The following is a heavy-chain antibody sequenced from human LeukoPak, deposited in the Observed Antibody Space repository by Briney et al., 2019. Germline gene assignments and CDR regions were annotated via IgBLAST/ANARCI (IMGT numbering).Heavy chain of an antibody. CDR1: GGSISSSSYY. CDR2: INHSGST. J-gene: IGHJ1*01. V-gene: IGHV4-39*07. D-gene: IGHD3-9*01. Sequence: SEALSLTCTVSGGSISSSSYYWGWIRQPPGKGLEWIGEINHSGSTNYNPSLKSRVTISVDTSKNQFSLKLSSVTAADTAVYYCARGAHVLRYFDWSAGVTEYFQHWGQGTLVTVPS. CDR3: ARGAHVLRYFDWSAGVTEYFQH.